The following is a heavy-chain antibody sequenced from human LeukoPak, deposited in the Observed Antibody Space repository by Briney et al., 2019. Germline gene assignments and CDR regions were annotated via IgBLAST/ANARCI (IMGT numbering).Heavy chain of an antibody. D-gene: IGHD2-15*01. V-gene: IGHV4-59*01. CDR2: IYYSGST. J-gene: IGHJ4*02. CDR1: GGSFSGYY. Sequence: PSETLSLTCAVYGGSFSGYYWSWIRQPPGKGLEWIGYIYYSGSTNYNPSLKSRVTISVDTSKNQFSLKLSSVTAADTAVYYCARVGCSGGSCYSIIDYWGQGTLVTVSS. CDR3: ARVGCSGGSCYSIIDY.